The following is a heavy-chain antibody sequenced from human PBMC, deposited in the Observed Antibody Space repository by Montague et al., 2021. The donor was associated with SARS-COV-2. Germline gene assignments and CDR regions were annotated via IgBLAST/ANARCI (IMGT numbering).Heavy chain of an antibody. CDR2: IYYSGST. V-gene: IGHV4-61*05. D-gene: IGHD3-9*01. J-gene: IGHJ4*02. Sequence: SETLSLTCTVSGGSISSSSYYWSWIRQPPGKGLEWIGYIYYSGSTNYNPSLKSRVTISVDTSKNQFSLKLSPVTAADTAVYYCARHALGYFDWLNEGYFDYWGQGTLVTVSS. CDR1: GGSISSSSYY. CDR3: ARHALGYFDWLNEGYFDY.